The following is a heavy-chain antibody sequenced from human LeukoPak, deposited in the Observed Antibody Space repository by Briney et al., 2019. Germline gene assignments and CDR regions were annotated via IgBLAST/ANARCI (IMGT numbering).Heavy chain of an antibody. CDR2: IYSGGFT. CDR1: EFTVSNNY. J-gene: IGHJ4*02. CDR3: AKDLQAYDYGDYVWDY. Sequence: GGSLRLSCAASEFTVSNNYMSWVRQAPGKGLEWVSVIYSGGFTFYADSVKGRFTISRDNSKNTLYLQMNSLRAEDTAVYYCAKDLQAYDYGDYVWDYWGQGTLVTVSS. D-gene: IGHD4-17*01. V-gene: IGHV3-66*02.